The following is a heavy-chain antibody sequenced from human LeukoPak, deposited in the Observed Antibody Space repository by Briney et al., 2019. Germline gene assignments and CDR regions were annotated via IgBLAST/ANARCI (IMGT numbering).Heavy chain of an antibody. V-gene: IGHV3-23*01. CDR3: VRHLATSGSYPLDY. CDR1: GFTFTDYA. J-gene: IGHJ4*02. CDR2: ISGIANAI. D-gene: IGHD2-15*01. Sequence: GGSLRLSCAASGFTFTDYAMSWVRQAPGTGLEWVSAISGIANAIFYASSVKGRFTISRDNSKNTLSLQMSSLRAEDTAAYYCVRHLATSGSYPLDYWGQGTLVTVSS.